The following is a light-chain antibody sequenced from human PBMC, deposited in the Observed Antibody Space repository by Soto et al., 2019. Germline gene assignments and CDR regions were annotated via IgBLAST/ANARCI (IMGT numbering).Light chain of an antibody. J-gene: IGKJ2*01. V-gene: IGKV3-15*01. CDR1: QSIGSH. CDR3: QQYNNWPYT. Sequence: EIVMTQSPGTLSVSPGERATLSCRASQSIGSHLAWYQQKPGQAPRLLIYGASTRATGIPARFSGSGSETEFTLTISSLQSEDFAIYYCQQYNNWPYTFGQGTKVDIK. CDR2: GAS.